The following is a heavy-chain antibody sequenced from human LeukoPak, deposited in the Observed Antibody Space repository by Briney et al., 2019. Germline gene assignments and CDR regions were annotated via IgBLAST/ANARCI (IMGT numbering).Heavy chain of an antibody. J-gene: IGHJ4*02. Sequence: GGSLRLSCAASGFTFRKYWMSWVRQAPGKGLEWVANMNQDGGEKNYVDSVKGRFTISRDNARNSLYLQMNSLTVDDTAVYYCARNLAYPSFDNWGREALVTASS. V-gene: IGHV3-7*01. CDR3: ARNLAYPSFDN. CDR2: MNQDGGEK. CDR1: GFTFRKYW.